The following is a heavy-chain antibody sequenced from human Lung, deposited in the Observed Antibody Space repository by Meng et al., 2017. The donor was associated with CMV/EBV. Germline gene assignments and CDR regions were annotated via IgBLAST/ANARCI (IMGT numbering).Heavy chain of an antibody. CDR3: SRDLVTIFGVVGTFGY. Sequence: ASVXVSXKSSGYTFTGYYMHWVRQAPGQGLEWMGWIDPNSGGTNYAQKFQGRVTMTRDTSINTAYMELSRLRSDDTAVYYCSRDLVTIFGVVGTFGYWGQETLVTVSS. CDR1: GYTFTGYY. CDR2: IDPNSGGT. J-gene: IGHJ4*02. D-gene: IGHD3-3*01. V-gene: IGHV1-2*02.